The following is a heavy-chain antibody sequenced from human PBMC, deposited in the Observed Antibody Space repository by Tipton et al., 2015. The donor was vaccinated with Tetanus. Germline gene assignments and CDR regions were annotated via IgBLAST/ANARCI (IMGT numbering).Heavy chain of an antibody. CDR3: AKLKSRGDSSAIEH. D-gene: IGHD2-21*02. CDR1: GFLISSYA. J-gene: IGHJ4*02. V-gene: IGHV3-23*01. Sequence: SLRLSCAGSGFLISSYAVNWVRQVPGEGLEWVSGVSASGNTNYADSVDGRFTISRDNAKNTMFLQMNSLRAEDTATYYCAKLKSRGDSSAIEHWGQGTLVTVSS. CDR2: VSASGNT.